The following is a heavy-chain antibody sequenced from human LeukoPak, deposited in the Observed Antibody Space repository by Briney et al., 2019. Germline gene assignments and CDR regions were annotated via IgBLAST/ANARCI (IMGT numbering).Heavy chain of an antibody. Sequence: SLRLSCAASGFTFDDYAMHWVRQAPGKGLEWVSGISWNSGSIGYADSVKGRFTISRDNAKNSLYLQMNSLRAEDTALYYCAKDIRGYYDSSGWYYHYYGMDVWGQGTTVTVSS. J-gene: IGHJ6*02. V-gene: IGHV3-9*01. CDR1: GFTFDDYA. D-gene: IGHD3-22*01. CDR3: AKDIRGYYDSSGWYYHYYGMDV. CDR2: ISWNSGSI.